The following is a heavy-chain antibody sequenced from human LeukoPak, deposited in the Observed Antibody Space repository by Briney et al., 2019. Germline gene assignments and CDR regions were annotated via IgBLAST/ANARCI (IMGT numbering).Heavy chain of an antibody. CDR1: GGSISSYY. V-gene: IGHV4-4*07. D-gene: IGHD6-13*01. Sequence: PSGTLSLTCTVSGGSISSYYWSWIRQPAGKGLEWIGRIYTSGSTNYSPSLKSRVTISVDTSKNQFSLKLSSVTAADTAVYYCARIAAAGPLDYWGQGTLVTVSS. J-gene: IGHJ4*02. CDR2: IYTSGST. CDR3: ARIAAAGPLDY.